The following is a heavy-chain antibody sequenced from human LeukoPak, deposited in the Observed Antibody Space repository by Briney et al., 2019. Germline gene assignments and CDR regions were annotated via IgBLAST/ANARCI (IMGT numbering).Heavy chain of an antibody. D-gene: IGHD5-18*01. Sequence: PGGSLRLSCAAAGFSFNSYDMSWVRQAPGKGLEWVAHIKEDGSEKYYVDSVKGRFTISRDNAKNSLYLQMNSLRVEDTAVYYCAREGGNSYGPYYFDYWGQGTLVTVSS. CDR3: AREGGNSYGPYYFDY. V-gene: IGHV3-7*01. J-gene: IGHJ4*02. CDR2: IKEDGSEK. CDR1: GFSFNSYD.